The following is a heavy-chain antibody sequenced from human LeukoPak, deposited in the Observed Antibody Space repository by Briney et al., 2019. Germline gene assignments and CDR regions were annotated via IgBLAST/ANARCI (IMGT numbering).Heavy chain of an antibody. Sequence: ETLSLTCTVSGGSISIYYWSWVRQAPGKGLEWVSVIYRGGSTYYADSVKGRFTISRDNSKNTLYLQMNSLRAEDTAVYYCARVKGGYSYGPVDYWGQGTLVTVSS. D-gene: IGHD5-18*01. CDR1: GGSISIYY. CDR2: IYRGGST. V-gene: IGHV3-53*01. CDR3: ARVKGGYSYGPVDY. J-gene: IGHJ4*02.